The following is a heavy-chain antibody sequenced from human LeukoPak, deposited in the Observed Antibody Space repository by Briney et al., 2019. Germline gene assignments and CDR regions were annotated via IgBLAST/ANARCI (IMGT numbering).Heavy chain of an antibody. CDR2: ISAYNGNT. D-gene: IGHD1-26*01. CDR1: GYTFTTYG. V-gene: IGHV1-18*01. J-gene: IGHJ6*02. CDR3: ARDGRKDYYYYGMDV. Sequence: ASVKVSCKASGYTFTTYGISWVRQAPGQGLEWMGWISAYNGNTNYAQKLQGRVTMTTDTSTSTAHMELRSLRSDDTAVYYCARDGRKDYYYYGMDVWGQGTTVTVSS.